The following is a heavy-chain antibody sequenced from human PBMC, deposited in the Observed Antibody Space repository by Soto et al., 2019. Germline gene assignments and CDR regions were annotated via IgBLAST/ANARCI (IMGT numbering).Heavy chain of an antibody. CDR1: GGAVSSGSYY. Sequence: SETLSLTCTVSGGAVSSGSYYWSWIRQPPGKGLERIGYIYYSGSTNYNPSLKSRVTISVDTSKHQFSLKLSSVTAADTAVYYCARSRLYPLPPLYYYGMDVWSQGTTVTVSS. V-gene: IGHV4-61*01. CDR3: ARSRLYPLPPLYYYGMDV. CDR2: IYYSGST. J-gene: IGHJ6*02. D-gene: IGHD2-2*01.